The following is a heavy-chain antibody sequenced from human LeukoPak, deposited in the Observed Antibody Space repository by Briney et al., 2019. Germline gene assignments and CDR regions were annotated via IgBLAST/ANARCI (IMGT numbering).Heavy chain of an antibody. CDR1: GYTFTSYD. Sequence: ASVKVSCKASGYTFTSYDINWVRQATGQGLEWMGWMNPNSGNTGYAQKFQGRVTMTRNTSISTAYMELSSLRSEDTAVYYCARQMATIDSGAFDIWGQGTMVTVSS. D-gene: IGHD5-24*01. J-gene: IGHJ3*02. CDR3: ARQMATIDSGAFDI. V-gene: IGHV1-8*01. CDR2: MNPNSGNT.